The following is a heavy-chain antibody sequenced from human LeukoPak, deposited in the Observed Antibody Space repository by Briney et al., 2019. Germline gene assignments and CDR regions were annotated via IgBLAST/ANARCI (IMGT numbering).Heavy chain of an antibody. CDR2: ISSSSYV. Sequence: GGSLRLSCAASGFTFSSYSMNWVRQAPGKGLEWVSSISSSSYVYYADSVKGRFTISRDNAKNSLYLQMNSLRAEDTAVYYCAREKCCSSGYLADAFDIWGQGTMVTVSS. D-gene: IGHD3-22*01. J-gene: IGHJ3*02. V-gene: IGHV3-21*01. CDR3: AREKCCSSGYLADAFDI. CDR1: GFTFSSYS.